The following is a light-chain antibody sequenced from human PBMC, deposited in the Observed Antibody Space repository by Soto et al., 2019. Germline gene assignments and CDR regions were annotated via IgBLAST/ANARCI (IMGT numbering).Light chain of an antibody. CDR2: KVT. J-gene: IGLJ1*01. CDR1: SSDVGGSAY. Sequence: QLVLTQPASVSGSPGQSITISCTGTSSDVGGSAYVSWYQQFPGNVPRLLIYKVTNRPSGVSYRFSGSKSGNTASLTISGLQAEDEAEYFCTSSTTGSLYVFGTGTKLTVL. CDR3: TSSTTGSLYV. V-gene: IGLV2-14*01.